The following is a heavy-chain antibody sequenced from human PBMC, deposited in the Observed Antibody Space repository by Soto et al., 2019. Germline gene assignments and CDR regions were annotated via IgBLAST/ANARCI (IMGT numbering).Heavy chain of an antibody. CDR3: TRPIWFGEPQDKYYYYYYYMDV. CDR2: IRSKANSYAT. Sequence: GGSLRLSCAASGFTFSGSAMHWVRQASGKGLEWVGRIRSKANSYATAYAASVKGRFTISRDDSKNTAYLQMNSLKTEDTAVYYCTRPIWFGEPQDKYYYYYYYMDVWGKGTTVTVSS. D-gene: IGHD3-10*01. CDR1: GFTFSGSA. V-gene: IGHV3-73*01. J-gene: IGHJ6*03.